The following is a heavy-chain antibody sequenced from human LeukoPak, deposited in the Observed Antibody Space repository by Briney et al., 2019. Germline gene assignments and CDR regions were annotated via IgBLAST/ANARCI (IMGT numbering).Heavy chain of an antibody. V-gene: IGHV3-21*01. J-gene: IGHJ3*02. CDR2: ISSRTSYI. D-gene: IGHD3-16*01. Sequence: NPGGSLRLSCAASGFTFSRYSMNWVRQAPGKGLEWVSSISSRTSYIYYADSVKGRFTISRDNANNSLYLQMNSLRAEDTAVYYCVTGGTLISDAFDIWGQGTMVTVSS. CDR3: VTGGTLISDAFDI. CDR1: GFTFSRYS.